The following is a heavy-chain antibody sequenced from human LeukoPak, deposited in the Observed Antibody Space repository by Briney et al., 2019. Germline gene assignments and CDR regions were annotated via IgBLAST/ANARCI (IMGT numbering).Heavy chain of an antibody. CDR3: ARDPVNSSGWRDFDY. Sequence: ASVKVSCKASGYTFTGYYMHWVRQAPGQGLEWIGWINPNSGGTNYAQKFQGRVTMTRDTSISTAYMELSRLRSDDTAVYYCARDPVNSSGWRDFDYWGQGTLVTVSS. D-gene: IGHD6-19*01. J-gene: IGHJ4*02. CDR1: GYTFTGYY. V-gene: IGHV1-2*02. CDR2: INPNSGGT.